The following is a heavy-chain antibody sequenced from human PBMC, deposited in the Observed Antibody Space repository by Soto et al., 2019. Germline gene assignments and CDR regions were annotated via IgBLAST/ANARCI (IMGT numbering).Heavy chain of an antibody. D-gene: IGHD5-12*01. CDR3: ATLDGYPWGY. V-gene: IGHV3-30*03. Sequence: QVQLADSGGGVVQPGRSLRLSCATSGFPFNSYGMHWVRQAPGKGLEWVAVISYDGINQYYEDSVKGRFTISRDNSKNTVYLQMNSLRAEDTAVYHCATLDGYPWGYWGQGILVTVSS. CDR1: GFPFNSYG. CDR2: ISYDGINQ. J-gene: IGHJ4*02.